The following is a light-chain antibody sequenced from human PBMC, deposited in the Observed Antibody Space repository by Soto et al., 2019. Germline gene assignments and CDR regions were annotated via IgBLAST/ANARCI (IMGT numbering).Light chain of an antibody. Sequence: EIVLTQSPVTLSLSPGDRATLSCRASQSLSRYLAWYQQRPGQAPRLLIYDASNRATGIPARFSGSGSGTDFTLTISSLEPEDFAVYYFQQRSDWPRTFGGGTKVEIK. J-gene: IGKJ4*02. CDR2: DAS. CDR3: QQRSDWPRT. V-gene: IGKV3-11*01. CDR1: QSLSRY.